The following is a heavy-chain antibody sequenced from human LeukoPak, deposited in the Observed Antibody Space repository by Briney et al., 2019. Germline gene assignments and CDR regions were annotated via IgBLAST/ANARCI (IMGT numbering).Heavy chain of an antibody. V-gene: IGHV1-46*01. Sequence: ASVKVSCKASGYTFASYYMHWVRQVPGQGLEWMGIINPSGGSTSYAQKFQGRVTMTRDTSTSTVYMELSSLRSEDTAVYYCARWGPYCSSTSCHEGGGGDYWGQGTLVTVSS. J-gene: IGHJ4*02. D-gene: IGHD2-2*01. CDR2: INPSGGST. CDR1: GYTFASYY. CDR3: ARWGPYCSSTSCHEGGGGDY.